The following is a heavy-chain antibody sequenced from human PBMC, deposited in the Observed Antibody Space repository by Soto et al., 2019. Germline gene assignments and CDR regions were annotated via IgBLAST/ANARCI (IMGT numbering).Heavy chain of an antibody. CDR3: SFFQCYGEHRDAFYI. J-gene: IGHJ3*02. CDR2: ISSSSSTI. Sequence: KKLEWVSYISSSSSTIYYADSVKGRFTISRDNAKNSLYLQMNSLRDEDTAVYYCSFFQCYGEHRDAFYISGRG. V-gene: IGHV3-48*02. D-gene: IGHD3-10*02.